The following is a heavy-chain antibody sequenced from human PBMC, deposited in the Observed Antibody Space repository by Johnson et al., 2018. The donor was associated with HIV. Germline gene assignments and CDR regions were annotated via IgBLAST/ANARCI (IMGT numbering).Heavy chain of an antibody. V-gene: IGHV3-64*07. Sequence: EQLVESGGGLVQPGGSLRLSCAASGFSFSTYAMHWVRQAPGKGLEYVAAISKNGDSTFYADSVKGRFTIFRDNAKNTLSLQMGSLRVEDMGIYYCAMPYYFDSGVYQWGQGTLVTVSS. D-gene: IGHD3-22*01. CDR1: GFSFSTYA. CDR2: ISKNGDST. J-gene: IGHJ3*01. CDR3: AMPYYFDSGVYQ.